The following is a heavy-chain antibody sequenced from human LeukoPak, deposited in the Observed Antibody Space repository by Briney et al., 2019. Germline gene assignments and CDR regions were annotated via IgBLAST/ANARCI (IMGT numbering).Heavy chain of an antibody. CDR1: GFTFSSDG. CDR3: AKEASPQWQVPPYFDY. Sequence: GGSRRLCCAASGFTFSSDGMSWDRQAPGKGLERVSAISGSGGSTYYADSVKGRFTISRDNSKNTLYLQMNSLRAEDTAVYYCAKEASPQWQVPPYFDYWGQGTLVTVSS. J-gene: IGHJ4*02. D-gene: IGHD6-19*01. V-gene: IGHV3-23*01. CDR2: ISGSGGST.